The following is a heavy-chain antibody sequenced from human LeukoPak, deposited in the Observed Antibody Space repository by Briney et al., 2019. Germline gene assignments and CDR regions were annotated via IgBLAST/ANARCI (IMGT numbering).Heavy chain of an antibody. CDR3: ARVVPYYYWYFDL. CDR2: IYYSGST. Sequence: SETLSLTCTVSGGSISSYYWSWIRQPPGKGLEWIGYIYYSGSTNYNPSLKSRVTISVDTSKNQFSLKLSSVTAADTAVYYCARVVPYYYWYFDLWGRGTLVTVSS. CDR1: GGSISSYY. J-gene: IGHJ2*01. V-gene: IGHV4-59*01. D-gene: IGHD3-10*01.